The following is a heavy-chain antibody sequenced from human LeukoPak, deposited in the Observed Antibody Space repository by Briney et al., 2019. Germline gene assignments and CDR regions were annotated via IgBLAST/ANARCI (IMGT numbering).Heavy chain of an antibody. CDR1: GGTFRNYV. D-gene: IGHD3-22*01. Sequence: GASVKVSCKASGGTFRNYVFSWVRQAPRQGLEWMGRIIPILGLTNYAQKFQGRVTITADKSTSTAYMELSSLRSEDTAVYYCARDHPHYYDSSGPFGYWGQGTLVTVSS. CDR2: IIPILGLT. J-gene: IGHJ4*02. CDR3: ARDHPHYYDSSGPFGY. V-gene: IGHV1-69*04.